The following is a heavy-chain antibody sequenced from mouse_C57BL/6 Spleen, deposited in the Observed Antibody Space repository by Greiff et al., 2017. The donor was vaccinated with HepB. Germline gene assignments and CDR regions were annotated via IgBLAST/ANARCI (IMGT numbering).Heavy chain of an antibody. D-gene: IGHD1-1*01. CDR2: IYPGDGDT. V-gene: IGHV1-80*01. Sequence: QVHVKQSGAELVKPGASVKISCEASGYAFSSYWMNWVKQRPGKGLEWIGQIYPGDGDTNYNGKFKGKATLTADKSSSTAYMQLSSLTSEDSAVYFCARDYGSLYYFDYWGQGTTLTVSS. CDR1: GYAFSSYW. J-gene: IGHJ2*01. CDR3: ARDYGSLYYFDY.